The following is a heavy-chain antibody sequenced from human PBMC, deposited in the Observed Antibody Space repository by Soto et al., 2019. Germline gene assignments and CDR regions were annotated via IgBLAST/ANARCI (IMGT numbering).Heavy chain of an antibody. V-gene: IGHV4-59*01. CDR2: IYYSGST. CDR3: ARDKSGMDV. Sequence: SETLSLTCTVSGGSTSSYYWSWIRQPPGKGLEWIGYIYYSGSTNYNPSLKSRVTISVDTSKNQFSLKLSSVTAADTAVYYCARDKSGMDVWGQGTTVTVSS. J-gene: IGHJ6*02. CDR1: GGSTSSYY.